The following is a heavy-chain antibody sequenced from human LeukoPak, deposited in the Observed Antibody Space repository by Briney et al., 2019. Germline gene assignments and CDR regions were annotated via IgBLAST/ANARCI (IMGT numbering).Heavy chain of an antibody. CDR1: GYTFTSYG. V-gene: IGHV1-18*01. CDR2: ISAYNGNT. J-gene: IGHJ4*02. CDR3: ARDKCSSTSCYGSLFDY. D-gene: IGHD2-2*01. Sequence: ASVKVSCKASGYTFTSYGISWARQAPGQGLEWMGWISAYNGNTNYAQKLQGRVTMTTDTSTSTAYMELRSLRSDDTAVYYCARDKCSSTSCYGSLFDYWGQGTLVTVSS.